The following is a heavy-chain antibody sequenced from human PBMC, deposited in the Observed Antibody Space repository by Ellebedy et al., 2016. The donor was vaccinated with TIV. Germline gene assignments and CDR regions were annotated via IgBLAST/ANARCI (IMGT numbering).Heavy chain of an antibody. CDR1: GYTFTSYY. D-gene: IGHD4-11*01. V-gene: IGHV1-46*01. CDR2: INPSGGST. CDR3: ARDVPLMTTFPILGDYYYYMDV. Sequence: ASVKVSCXASGYTFTSYYMHWVRQAPGQGLEWMGIINPSGGSTSYAQKFQGRVTMTRDTSTSTVYMELSSLRSEDTAVYYCARDVPLMTTFPILGDYYYYMDVWGKGTTVTVSS. J-gene: IGHJ6*03.